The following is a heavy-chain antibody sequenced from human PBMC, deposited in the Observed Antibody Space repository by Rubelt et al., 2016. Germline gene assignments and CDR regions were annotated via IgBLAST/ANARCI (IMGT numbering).Heavy chain of an antibody. J-gene: IGHJ5*02. CDR1: GGSISSYY. V-gene: IGHV4-59*08. Sequence: QVQLQESGPGLVKPSETLSLTCTVSGGSISSYYWSWIRQPPGTGLEWIGYIYYSGSTNYNPSLKSRVTISVDTSTNQFSLKLSSGTAADTAVYYGARHGSGSRGWFDPWGQGTLVTVSS. D-gene: IGHD1-26*01. CDR3: ARHGSGSRGWFDP. CDR2: IYYSGST.